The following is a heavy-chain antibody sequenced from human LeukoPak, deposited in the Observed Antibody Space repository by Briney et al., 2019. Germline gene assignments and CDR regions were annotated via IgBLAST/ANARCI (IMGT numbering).Heavy chain of an antibody. Sequence: ASVKVSCKASGYTFTSYAMHWVRQAPGQRLEWMGWINAGNGNTKYSQEFQGRVTIPRDTSASTAYMELSSLRSEDTAVYYCARGRGKYSSLDYWGQGTLVTVSS. CDR3: ARGRGKYSSLDY. CDR2: INAGNGNT. D-gene: IGHD5-18*01. CDR1: GYTFTSYA. V-gene: IGHV1-3*03. J-gene: IGHJ4*02.